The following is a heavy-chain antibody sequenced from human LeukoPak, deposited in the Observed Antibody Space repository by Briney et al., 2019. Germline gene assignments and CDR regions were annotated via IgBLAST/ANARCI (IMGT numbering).Heavy chain of an antibody. CDR3: AKDSGWYGTHHPFDY. CDR1: GFTFSSYG. CDR2: IRYDGSNK. J-gene: IGHJ4*02. Sequence: GGSLRLSCAASGFTFSSYGMHWVRQAPGKGLEWVAFIRYDGSNKYYADSVKGRFTISRDNSKNTLYLQMNSLRAEDTAVYYCAKDSGWYGTHHPFDYWGQGTLVTVSS. V-gene: IGHV3-30*02. D-gene: IGHD6-19*01.